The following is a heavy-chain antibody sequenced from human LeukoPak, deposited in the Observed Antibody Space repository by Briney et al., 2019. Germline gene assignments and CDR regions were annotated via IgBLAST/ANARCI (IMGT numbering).Heavy chain of an antibody. CDR1: EFTFSIYA. Sequence: GGSLRLSCAVSEFTFSIYAMNWVRQAPGKGLGWVSAISGSGGSTHYADSVKGRFTISRDNSKNTLYLQMNSLRADDTAVYYCVRGYSYGWFDPWGQGTLVTVSS. CDR2: ISGSGGST. J-gene: IGHJ5*02. V-gene: IGHV3-23*01. CDR3: VRGYSYGWFDP. D-gene: IGHD5-18*01.